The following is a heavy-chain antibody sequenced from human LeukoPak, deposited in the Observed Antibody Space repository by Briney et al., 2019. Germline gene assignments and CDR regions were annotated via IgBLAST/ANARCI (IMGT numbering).Heavy chain of an antibody. CDR3: ASGSYSFYYMDV. V-gene: IGHV4-59*01. CDR2: IYYSGST. CDR1: GGSIRSYY. D-gene: IGHD1-26*01. J-gene: IGHJ6*03. Sequence: SETLSLTCSVSGGSIRSYYWSWIRQPPGKGLEWIGYIYYSGSTDYNPSLKSRVTISVDASKNQFSLRLSSVTAADTAVYYCASGSYSFYYMDVWGKGTTVTVSS.